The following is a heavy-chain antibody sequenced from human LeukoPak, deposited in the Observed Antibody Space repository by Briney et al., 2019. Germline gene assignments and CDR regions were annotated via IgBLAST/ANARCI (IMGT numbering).Heavy chain of an antibody. CDR1: GYTFSNYD. CDR3: ARAEEDAASDY. CDR2: MTPNSGNT. V-gene: IGHV1-8*01. J-gene: IGHJ4*02. Sequence: VASVKVSCKASGYTFSNYDINWVRQAAGQGLEWMGWMTPNSGNTGYAQKFQGRVTMTRNTSISTAYMELSSLRSEDTAVYYCARAEEDAASDYWGQGTLVTVSS.